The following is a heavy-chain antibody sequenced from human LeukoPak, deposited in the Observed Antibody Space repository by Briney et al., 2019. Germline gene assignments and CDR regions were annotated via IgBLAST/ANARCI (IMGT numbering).Heavy chain of an antibody. CDR1: GFTFSGSA. Sequence: PGGSLRLSCAASGFTFSGSAMHWVRQASGKGLEWVGRIRSKANSYATAYAASVKGRFTISRDDSKNTAYLQMNSLKTEDTAVYYCARCQQGGCEIVQHWGQGTLVTVSS. CDR2: IRSKANSYAT. J-gene: IGHJ1*01. D-gene: IGHD2-15*01. V-gene: IGHV3-73*01. CDR3: ARCQQGGCEIVQH.